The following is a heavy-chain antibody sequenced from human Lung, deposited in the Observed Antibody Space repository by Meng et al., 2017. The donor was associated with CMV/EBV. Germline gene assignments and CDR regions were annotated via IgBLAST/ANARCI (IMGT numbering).Heavy chain of an antibody. CDR3: TRPGWERSTGVWFDP. V-gene: IGHV3-73*01. D-gene: IGHD1-26*01. J-gene: IGHJ5*02. Sequence: FTFCGYAMHWVGRAAGKGLEWVGRLRRKANSCATAYAASVKGRFTISRDDSKNTAYLQMNSLKTEDTAVYYCTRPGWERSTGVWFDPWGQGTLVTVSS. CDR1: FTFCGYA. CDR2: LRRKANSCAT.